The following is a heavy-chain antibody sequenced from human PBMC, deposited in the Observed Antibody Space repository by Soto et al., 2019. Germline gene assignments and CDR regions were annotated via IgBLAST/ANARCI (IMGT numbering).Heavy chain of an antibody. D-gene: IGHD4-17*01. Sequence: QVQLQESGPGLVKPSQTLSLSCTVSGDSMSRGDYYWSWIRQPPGKGLEWIGFIYHTGRTYYSPSLKGRVDISVDTSKNQFSLKLSSVTAADTAVYYCARDPLSDYADLSHVFDMWGQGTMVTVSS. V-gene: IGHV4-30-4*01. CDR3: ARDPLSDYADLSHVFDM. J-gene: IGHJ3*02. CDR2: IYHTGRT. CDR1: GDSMSRGDYY.